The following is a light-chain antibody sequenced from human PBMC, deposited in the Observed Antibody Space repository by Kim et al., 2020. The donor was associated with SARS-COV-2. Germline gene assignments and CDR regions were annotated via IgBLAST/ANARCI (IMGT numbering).Light chain of an antibody. V-gene: IGKV3-15*01. Sequence: EIIMTQSPATLSVSPGERATLSCWASQSISSNLAWYQQKPGQAPRLLIYGASTRATGIPARFRGSGSGTDFTLTISSLQSEDFAVYYCHHYNNRPLEVTFGQGTRLEIK. J-gene: IGKJ5*01. CDR2: GAS. CDR1: QSISSN. CDR3: HHYNNRPLEVT.